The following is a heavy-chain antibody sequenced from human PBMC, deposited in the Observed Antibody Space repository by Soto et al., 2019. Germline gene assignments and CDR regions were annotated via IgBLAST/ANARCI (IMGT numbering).Heavy chain of an antibody. D-gene: IGHD3-10*01. Sequence: SEPLSLTCTVSGGSISSGGYYWSWIRQHPGKGLEWIGYIYYSGSTYYNPSLKSRVTISVDTSKNQFSLKLISMTAADTVVYYCARHLVSSGDSYFDYWGQGTLVTVSS. J-gene: IGHJ4*02. CDR2: IYYSGST. CDR3: ARHLVSSGDSYFDY. V-gene: IGHV4-31*03. CDR1: GGSISSGGYY.